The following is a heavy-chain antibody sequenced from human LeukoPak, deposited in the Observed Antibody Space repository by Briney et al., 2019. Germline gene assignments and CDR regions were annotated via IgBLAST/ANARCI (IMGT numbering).Heavy chain of an antibody. Sequence: GGSLRLSCAASGFTFSSYAMSWVRQAPGKGLEWVSAISGSGGSTYYADSVKGRFTISRDNSKNTLYLQMNSLRAEDTAVYYCAKAGAVAPFKYCFDYWGQGTLVTVSS. J-gene: IGHJ4*02. CDR1: GFTFSSYA. D-gene: IGHD6-19*01. CDR3: AKAGAVAPFKYCFDY. V-gene: IGHV3-23*01. CDR2: ISGSGGST.